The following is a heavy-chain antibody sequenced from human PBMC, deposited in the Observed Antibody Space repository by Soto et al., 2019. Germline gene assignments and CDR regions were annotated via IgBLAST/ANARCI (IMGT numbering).Heavy chain of an antibody. CDR3: AREGSSGSQFNWFDP. D-gene: IGHD3-22*01. Sequence: SETLSLTCTVSGGSISSYYWSWIRQLPGKGLEWIGCTYYSGSTNYNPYLKSRVTISVDTSKNQFSLKLSSVTAADTAVYYCAREGSSGSQFNWFDPWGQGTLVTVSS. J-gene: IGHJ5*02. V-gene: IGHV4-59*01. CDR2: TYYSGST. CDR1: GGSISSYY.